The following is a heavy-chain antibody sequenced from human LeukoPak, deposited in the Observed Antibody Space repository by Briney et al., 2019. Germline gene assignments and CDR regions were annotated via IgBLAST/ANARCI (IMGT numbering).Heavy chain of an antibody. CDR2: VNPNSGGT. J-gene: IGHJ4*02. CDR1: GYTFTGYY. D-gene: IGHD3-3*01. CDR3: AGYDFWGEHFDY. Sequence: GASVKVSCKASGYTFTGYYMHWVRQAPGQGLEWMGWVNPNSGGTNYAQKFQGRVTMTRDTSISTAYMELSRLRSDDTAVYYCAGYDFWGEHFDYWGQGTLVTVSS. V-gene: IGHV1-2*02.